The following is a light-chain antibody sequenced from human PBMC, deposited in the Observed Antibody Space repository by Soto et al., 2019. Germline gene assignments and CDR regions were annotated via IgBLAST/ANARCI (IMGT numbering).Light chain of an antibody. V-gene: IGLV1-40*01. CDR3: QSYDSSLSAWV. CDR1: SSNIGAGYD. CDR2: GNT. J-gene: IGLJ3*02. Sequence: QSVLTQPPSVSGAPGQRVTISCTASSSNIGAGYDVHWYQQPPGTAPKLLIYGNTNRPSGVPDRFSGSKSGTSASLAITGLQAEDEADYYCQSYDSSLSAWVFGGGTKVTVL.